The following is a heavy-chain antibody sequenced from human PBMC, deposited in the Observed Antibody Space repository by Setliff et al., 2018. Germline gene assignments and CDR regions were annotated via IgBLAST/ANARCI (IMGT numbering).Heavy chain of an antibody. V-gene: IGHV1-18*01. D-gene: IGHD3-10*01. CDR3: ARVESMVRGKNILRHFDY. J-gene: IGHJ4*02. Sequence: EASVKVSCKASGYTFSNYGVTWVRQAPGQGLEWMGWVTVYNGNTKYAQNLQGRLTLTTDISTSTAYMELGSLTTDDTAVYYCARVESMVRGKNILRHFDYWGQGIQVTVPS. CDR2: VTVYNGNT. CDR1: GYTFSNYG.